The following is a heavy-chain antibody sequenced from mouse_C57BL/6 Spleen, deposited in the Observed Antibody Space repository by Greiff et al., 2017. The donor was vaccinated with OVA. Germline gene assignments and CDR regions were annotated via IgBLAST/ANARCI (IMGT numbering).Heavy chain of an antibody. CDR2: ISSGGDYI. D-gene: IGHD2-3*01. Sequence: VKLEESGEGLVKPGGSLKLSCAASGFTFSSYAMSWVRQTPEKRLEWVAYISSGGDYIYYADTVKGRFTISRDNARNTLYLQMSSLKSEDTAMYYCTRDTGWLHPFDYWGQGTTLTVSS. CDR1: GFTFSSYA. CDR3: TRDTGWLHPFDY. J-gene: IGHJ2*01. V-gene: IGHV5-9-1*02.